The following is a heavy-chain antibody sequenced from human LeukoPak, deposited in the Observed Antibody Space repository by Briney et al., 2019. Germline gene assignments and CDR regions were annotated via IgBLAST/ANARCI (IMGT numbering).Heavy chain of an antibody. CDR2: ISGSGGST. V-gene: IGHV3-23*01. D-gene: IGHD2-21*02. CDR3: AKNRRDFIVVVTAMDY. Sequence: PGGSLRLSCAASGFTFSSYAMSWVRQAPGKGLEWVSAISGSGGSTYYADSVKGRFTISRDNSKNTLYLQMNSLRAEDTAVYYCAKNRRDFIVVVTAMDYWGQGTLVTVSS. J-gene: IGHJ4*02. CDR1: GFTFSSYA.